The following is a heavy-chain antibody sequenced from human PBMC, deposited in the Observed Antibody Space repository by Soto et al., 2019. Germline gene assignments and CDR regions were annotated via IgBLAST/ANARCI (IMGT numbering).Heavy chain of an antibody. CDR1: GGSISSSSYY. V-gene: IGHV4-39*01. D-gene: IGHD3-10*01. CDR2: IYYSGST. J-gene: IGHJ4*02. CDR3: VLLWFGEEYYFDY. Sequence: QLQLQESGPGLVKPSETLSLTCTVSGGSISSSSYYWGWIRQPPGKGLEWIGSIYYSGSTYYNPSLKSRPPIPVDTSKNHFSLTVSSVTAADTAVYYSVLLWFGEEYYFDYWGQETLVTASS.